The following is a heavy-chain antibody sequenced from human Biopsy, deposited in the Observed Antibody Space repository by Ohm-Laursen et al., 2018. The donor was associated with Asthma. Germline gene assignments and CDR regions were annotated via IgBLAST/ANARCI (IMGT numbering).Heavy chain of an antibody. J-gene: IGHJ4*02. CDR1: GGTFNTYV. Sequence: SVKVSCTSLGGTFNTYVIGWARQAPGQGIGWLGGINSVFGTTTYPQKFQDRVTITADDSTSTVYMELSSLRSEDTAVYYCARKAGSCISRTCYSLDFWGQGTLVTVSS. CDR3: ARKAGSCISRTCYSLDF. V-gene: IGHV1-69*13. D-gene: IGHD2-2*01. CDR2: INSVFGTT.